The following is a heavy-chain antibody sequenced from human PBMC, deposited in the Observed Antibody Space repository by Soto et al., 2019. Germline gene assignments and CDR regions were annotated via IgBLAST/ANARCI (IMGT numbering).Heavy chain of an antibody. V-gene: IGHV3-7*01. CDR1: GFTFSSYW. D-gene: IGHD2-2*01. CDR2: IKQDGSEK. J-gene: IGHJ3*02. CDR3: ARDWVVVVPADAFDI. Sequence: GGSLRLSCAASGFTFSSYWMSWVRQAPGKGLEWVANIKQDGSEKYYVDSVKGRFTISRDNAKNSLYLQMNSLRAEDTAVYYCARDWVVVVPADAFDIWGQGTMVTVSS.